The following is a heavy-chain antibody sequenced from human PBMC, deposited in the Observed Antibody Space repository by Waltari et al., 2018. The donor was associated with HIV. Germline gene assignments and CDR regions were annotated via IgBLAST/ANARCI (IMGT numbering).Heavy chain of an antibody. Sequence: QLQLQESGPGLVKPSETLSLTCTVSGGSISSSSYYWGWIRQPPGKGLEWIGSIYYSGSTYYNPSLKSRVTISVDTSKNQFSLKLSSVTAADTAVYYCARHCAPGYCGGENLGGWFDPWGQGTLVTVSS. CDR1: GGSISSSSYY. CDR2: IYYSGST. CDR3: ARHCAPGYCGGENLGGWFDP. D-gene: IGHD2-21*01. V-gene: IGHV4-39*01. J-gene: IGHJ5*02.